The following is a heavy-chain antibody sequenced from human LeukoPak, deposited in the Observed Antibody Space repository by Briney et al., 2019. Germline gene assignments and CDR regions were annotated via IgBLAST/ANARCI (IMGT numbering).Heavy chain of an antibody. CDR3: ATDTGACHFAY. CDR1: GFTFSSYG. CDR2: VNEGGEHT. Sequence: GGSLRLSCAASGFTFSSYGMTWVRQAPGRGLEWVSTVNEGGEHTHYADSVKGRFTISRDNAKNTLSLQMDSLRGEDSAMYYCATDTGACHFAYWGQGTLVTAPS. D-gene: IGHD2-8*02. V-gene: IGHV3-23*01. J-gene: IGHJ4*02.